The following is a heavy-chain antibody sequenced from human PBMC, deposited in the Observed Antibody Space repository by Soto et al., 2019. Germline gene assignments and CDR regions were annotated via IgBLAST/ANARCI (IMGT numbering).Heavy chain of an antibody. Sequence: QVRLVESGGGVVQPGRSLRLSCTASGFSFSSYAMYWFRQPPGKGLEWVAVISHDGINKHYEDSVKGRVTVSRDNSNHSLDLQLNSLRGEDTAMYYCARHMYSSDYFVKWFEPWGQGTLVTVSS. CDR2: ISHDGINK. J-gene: IGHJ5*02. CDR3: ARHMYSSDYFVKWFEP. D-gene: IGHD6-19*01. CDR1: GFSFSSYA. V-gene: IGHV3-30-3*01.